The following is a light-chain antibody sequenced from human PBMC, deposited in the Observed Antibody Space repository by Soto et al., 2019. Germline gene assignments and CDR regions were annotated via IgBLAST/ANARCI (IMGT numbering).Light chain of an antibody. Sequence: QSVLTQPASVSGSPGQSITISCSGTSSDVGNYNYVTWYQQHAGKAPKLMIFEVSDRPSGVSNRFSGPKSGNTASLTISGLQAEDEADYYCCSYAGSHTYVFGTGTKLTVL. CDR1: SSDVGNYNY. CDR2: EVS. J-gene: IGLJ1*01. V-gene: IGLV2-14*01. CDR3: CSYAGSHTYV.